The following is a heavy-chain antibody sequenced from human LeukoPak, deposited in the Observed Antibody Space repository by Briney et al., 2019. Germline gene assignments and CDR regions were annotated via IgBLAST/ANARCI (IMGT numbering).Heavy chain of an antibody. CDR3: ARDARSGWYLINAFDI. CDR2: IIPILGIA. J-gene: IGHJ3*02. Sequence: ASVKVSCKASGGTFSSCAISWVRQAPGQGLEWMGRIIPILGIANYAQKFQGRVTITADKSTSTAYMELSSLRSEDTAVYYCARDARSGWYLINAFDIWGQGTMVTVSS. V-gene: IGHV1-69*04. D-gene: IGHD6-19*01. CDR1: GGTFSSCA.